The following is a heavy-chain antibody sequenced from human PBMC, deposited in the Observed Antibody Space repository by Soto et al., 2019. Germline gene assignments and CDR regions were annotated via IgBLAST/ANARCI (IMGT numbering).Heavy chain of an antibody. CDR2: IPGSGGST. Sequence: PGGSLRLSCAASGFTFSSYAMSWVRQSPGKGLEWVSAIPGSGGSTYYAGSVKGRFTISRDNSKNTLYLQMNNLRVEDTAVYYCAKIGTSSSVSLPLVLLDYWGQGALVTVSS. CDR1: GFTFSSYA. D-gene: IGHD6-6*01. CDR3: AKIGTSSSVSLPLVLLDY. V-gene: IGHV3-23*01. J-gene: IGHJ4*02.